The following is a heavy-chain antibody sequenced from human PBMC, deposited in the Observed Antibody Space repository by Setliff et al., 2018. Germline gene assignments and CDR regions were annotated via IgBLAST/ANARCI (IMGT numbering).Heavy chain of an antibody. D-gene: IGHD4-17*01. CDR1: GLTFSSYA. V-gene: IGHV3-23*01. Sequence: PGGSLRLSCVASGLTFSSYAMTWVRQAPGKGLEWLSAIRGSGGSTLYADSVKGRFTISRDNSKNTLYLQMNSLRVEDTAVYYCEKDPNGDYVGAFDSWGHGTLVTVSS. CDR3: EKDPNGDYVGAFDS. CDR2: IRGSGGST. J-gene: IGHJ5*01.